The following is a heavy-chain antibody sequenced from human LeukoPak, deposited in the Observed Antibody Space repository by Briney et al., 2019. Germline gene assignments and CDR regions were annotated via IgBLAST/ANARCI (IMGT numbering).Heavy chain of an antibody. Sequence: SETLSLTCTVSGGSISSYYWSWIRQPPGKGLEWIGYIYYSGSTYYNPSLKSRVTISVDTSKNQFSLKLSSVTAADTAVYYCARDRQLRYFDWGQGTLVTVSS. D-gene: IGHD3-9*01. CDR2: IYYSGST. V-gene: IGHV4-59*12. CDR3: ARDRQLRYFD. J-gene: IGHJ4*02. CDR1: GGSISSYY.